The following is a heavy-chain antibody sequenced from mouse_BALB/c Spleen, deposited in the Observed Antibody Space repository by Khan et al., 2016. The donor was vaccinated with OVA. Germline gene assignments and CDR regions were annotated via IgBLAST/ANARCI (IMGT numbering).Heavy chain of an antibody. CDR2: IHPSDNET. J-gene: IGHJ2*01. V-gene: IGHV1-74*01. D-gene: IGHD2-3*01. CDR1: GYSFTSYW. CDR3: ARSHYDGYPYYFDY. Sequence: QVQLQQPGAELVRPGASVKLSCKASGYSFTSYWMNWVKQRPGQGLEWIGMIHPSDNETRLNQKFKDKATLTVDKSSSKAYMQLSSPTSEDSAAYYGARSHYDGYPYYFDYWGQGTTPTVSS.